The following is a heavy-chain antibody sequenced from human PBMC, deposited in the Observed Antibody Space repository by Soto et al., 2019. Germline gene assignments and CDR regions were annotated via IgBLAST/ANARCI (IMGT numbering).Heavy chain of an antibody. Sequence: PGGSLRLSCAASGFTISSYWMSWVRQAPGKGLEWVANIKQDGSEKYYVDSVKGRFTISRDNAKNSLYLQMNSLRAEDTAVYYCARSKDPQWLRPHYFDYWGQGTLVTVSS. V-gene: IGHV3-7*01. J-gene: IGHJ4*02. D-gene: IGHD5-12*01. CDR2: IKQDGSEK. CDR3: ARSKDPQWLRPHYFDY. CDR1: GFTISSYW.